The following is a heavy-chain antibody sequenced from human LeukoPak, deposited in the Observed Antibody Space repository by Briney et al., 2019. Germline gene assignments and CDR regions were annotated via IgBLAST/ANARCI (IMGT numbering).Heavy chain of an antibody. CDR2: ISSSGSTI. J-gene: IGHJ6*03. V-gene: IGHV3-48*03. CDR1: GFTFSSYE. Sequence: GGSLRLSCAASGFTFSSYEMNWVRQAPGKGLEWVSYISSSGSTIYYADSVKGRFTISRDNAKNSLYLQMNSLRAEDTAVYYCARVGGTYYNYYYYMDVWGKGTTVTVSS. D-gene: IGHD5-24*01. CDR3: ARVGGTYYNYYYYMDV.